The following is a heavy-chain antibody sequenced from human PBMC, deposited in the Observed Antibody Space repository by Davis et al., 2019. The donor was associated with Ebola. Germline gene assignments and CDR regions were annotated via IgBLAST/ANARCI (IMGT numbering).Heavy chain of an antibody. V-gene: IGHV1-2*02. CDR3: ARPRRDGYIIDAFDI. CDR1: GYTFTGYY. CDR2: INPNSGGT. D-gene: IGHD5-24*01. Sequence: ASVKVSCKASGYTFTGYYMHWVRQAPGQGLEWMGWINPNSGGTNYAQKFQGRVTMTRDTSISTAYMALSRLRSDDTAVYYCARPRRDGYIIDAFDIWGQGTMVTVSS. J-gene: IGHJ3*02.